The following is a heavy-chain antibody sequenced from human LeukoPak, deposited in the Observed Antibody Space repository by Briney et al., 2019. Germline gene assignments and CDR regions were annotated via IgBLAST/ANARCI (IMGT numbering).Heavy chain of an antibody. CDR3: AKTVAILWFGEFMYYFDY. Sequence: GGSLRLSCAASGFTFSSYAMSWVRQAPGKGLEWVSAISGSGGSTYYADSVKGRFTISRDNSKNTLYLQMNSLGAEDTAVYYCAKTVAILWFGEFMYYFDYWGQGTLVTVSS. V-gene: IGHV3-23*01. D-gene: IGHD3-10*01. CDR1: GFTFSSYA. J-gene: IGHJ4*02. CDR2: ISGSGGST.